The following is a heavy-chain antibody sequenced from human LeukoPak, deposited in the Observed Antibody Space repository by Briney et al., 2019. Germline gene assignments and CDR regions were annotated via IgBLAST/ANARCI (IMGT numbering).Heavy chain of an antibody. CDR1: GGSISSSSYY. J-gene: IGHJ5*02. V-gene: IGHV4-39*07. D-gene: IGHD2-2*01. Sequence: PSETLSLTCTVSGGSISSSSYYWGWIRQPPGKGLEWIGRIYTSGSTNYNPSLKSRVTISVDTSKNQFSLKLSSVTAADTAVYYCARDRVGRPYQYFGGGFDPWGQGTLVTVSS. CDR2: IYTSGST. CDR3: ARDRVGRPYQYFGGGFDP.